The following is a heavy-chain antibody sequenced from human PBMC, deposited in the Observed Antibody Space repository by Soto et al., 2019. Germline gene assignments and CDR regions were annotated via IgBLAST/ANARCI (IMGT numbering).Heavy chain of an antibody. CDR3: AKRYYYDASGPYGMDV. J-gene: IGHJ6*02. V-gene: IGHV3-23*01. CDR1: GFSFSSDG. CDR2: ISASGGST. Sequence: PVGSLRLSCAASGFSFSSDGMSWVRQAPGKGLEWVSAISASGGSTYYVDSVKGRFTISRDNSKNTLFLQMNSLRAEDTAVYYCAKRYYYDASGPYGMDVWGQGTTVTVSS. D-gene: IGHD3-22*01.